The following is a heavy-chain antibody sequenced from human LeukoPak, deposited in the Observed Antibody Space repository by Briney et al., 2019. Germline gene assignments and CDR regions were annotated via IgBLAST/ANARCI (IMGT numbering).Heavy chain of an antibody. Sequence: GGSLRLSCAASGFTFSSYSMNWVRQAPGKGLEWASYISSSGSTIYYADSVKGRFTISRDNAKNSLYLQMNSLRAEDTAVYYCARGMYYYDSSGYAFDIWGQGTMVTVSS. D-gene: IGHD3-22*01. CDR1: GFTFSSYS. V-gene: IGHV3-48*04. CDR3: ARGMYYYDSSGYAFDI. J-gene: IGHJ3*02. CDR2: ISSSGSTI.